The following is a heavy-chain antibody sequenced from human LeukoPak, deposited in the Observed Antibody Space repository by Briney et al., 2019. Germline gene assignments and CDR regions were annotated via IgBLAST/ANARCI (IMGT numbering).Heavy chain of an antibody. CDR1: GFSFSLYG. CDR2: ISASTSSI. CDR3: AASSGSGNYAYYFDY. D-gene: IGHD3-22*01. V-gene: IGHV3-48*03. J-gene: IGHJ4*02. Sequence: GGSLRLSCEASGFSFSLYGMHWVRQAPGKGLEWVSYISASTSSIYYADSVKGRFTISRDIGKNSLYLQMNSLRAEDTAVYYCAASSGSGNYAYYFDYWGQGTLATVSS.